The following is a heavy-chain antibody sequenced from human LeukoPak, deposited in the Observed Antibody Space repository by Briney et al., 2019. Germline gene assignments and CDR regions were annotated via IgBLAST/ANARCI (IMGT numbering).Heavy chain of an antibody. CDR3: ARAGYCSSTSCYGMSNWFDP. CDR2: IYHSGST. D-gene: IGHD2-2*01. Sequence: SETLSLTCAVYGGSFSGYYWSWIRQPPGRGLEWIGYIYHSGSTYYNPSLKSRVTISVDRSKNQFSLNLSSVTAADTAVYYCARAGYCSSTSCYGMSNWFDPWGQGTLVTVSS. V-gene: IGHV4-30-2*01. J-gene: IGHJ5*02. CDR1: GGSFSGYY.